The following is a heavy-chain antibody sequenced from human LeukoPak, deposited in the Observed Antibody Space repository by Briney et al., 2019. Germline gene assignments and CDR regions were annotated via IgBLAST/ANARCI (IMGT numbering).Heavy chain of an antibody. CDR2: IIPIFGTA. J-gene: IGHJ4*02. D-gene: IGHD3-22*01. V-gene: IGHV1-69*01. CDR1: GGTFSSYA. CDR3: ARAKNSITMIVGENYFDY. Sequence: SVKVSCKASGGTFSSYAISWVRQAPGQGLEWMGGIIPIFGTANYAQKFQGRVTITADESTSTAYMELSSLRSEDTAVYYCARAKNSITMIVGENYFDYWGQGTLVTVSS.